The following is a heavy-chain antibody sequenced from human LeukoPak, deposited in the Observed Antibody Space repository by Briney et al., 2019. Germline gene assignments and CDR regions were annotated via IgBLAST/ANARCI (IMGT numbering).Heavy chain of an antibody. D-gene: IGHD2-15*01. J-gene: IGHJ6*03. CDR3: ARHRFGCSGGSCSDEDYYYYMDV. Sequence: GESLKISCKGSGYSFTSYWIGWVRQMPGKGLEWMGIIYPGDSDTRYSPSFQGQVTISADKSISTAYLQWSSLKASDTAMYYCARHRFGCSGGSCSDEDYYYYMDVWGKGTTVTISS. V-gene: IGHV5-51*01. CDR1: GYSFTSYW. CDR2: IYPGDSDT.